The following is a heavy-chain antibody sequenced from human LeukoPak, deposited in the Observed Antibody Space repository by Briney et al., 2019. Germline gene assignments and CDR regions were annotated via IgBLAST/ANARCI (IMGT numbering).Heavy chain of an antibody. Sequence: PGGSLRLSCAASGFTFDDYAMHWVRQAPGKGLEWVSLISWDGGSTYYADSVKGRFTISRDNSKNSLYLQMNSLRAEDTAVYYCAKPSLYYYDTSGYYRYWYFDLWGRGTLVTVSS. CDR3: AKPSLYYYDTSGYYRYWYFDL. V-gene: IGHV3-43D*03. CDR2: ISWDGGST. D-gene: IGHD3-22*01. J-gene: IGHJ2*01. CDR1: GFTFDDYA.